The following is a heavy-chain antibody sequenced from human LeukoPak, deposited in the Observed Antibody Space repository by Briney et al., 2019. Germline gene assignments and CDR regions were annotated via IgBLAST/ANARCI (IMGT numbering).Heavy chain of an antibody. CDR1: GFTFSSYW. V-gene: IGHV3-74*01. D-gene: IGHD2-15*01. J-gene: IGHJ4*02. CDR3: ARALVAPYYFDY. CDR2: INSDGSSR. Sequence: GGSLRLSCAASGFTFSSYWMYWVRQAPGKGLVWVSRINSDGSSRNYADSVKGRFTISRDNAKNTLYLEMNSLRAEDTAVYYCARALVAPYYFDYWGQGALVTVSS.